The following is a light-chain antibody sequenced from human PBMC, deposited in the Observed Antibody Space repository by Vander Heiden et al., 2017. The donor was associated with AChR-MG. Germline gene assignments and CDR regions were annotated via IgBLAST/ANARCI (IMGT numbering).Light chain of an antibody. CDR3: QQYNFWPPNT. CDR2: GAF. Sequence: IVMTQSPATLSVSPGESVTLSCRASQSVSSNLAWYQQRPGQAPRVLIYGAFIRATGIPARFSGSGSGTDFTLTISSLQSEDFAVYYCQQYNFWPPNTFGQGTKLEIK. V-gene: IGKV3-15*01. J-gene: IGKJ2*01. CDR1: QSVSSN.